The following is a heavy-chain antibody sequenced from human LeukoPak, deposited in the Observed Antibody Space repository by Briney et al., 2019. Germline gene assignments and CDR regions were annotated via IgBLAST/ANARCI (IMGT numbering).Heavy chain of an antibody. CDR3: ATMVVTPPQYYFDY. CDR2: IYSGGST. CDR1: GFTVSSNY. Sequence: GGFLRLSCAASGFTVSSNYMSWVRQAPGKGLEWVSVIYSGGSTYYADSVKGRFTISRDNSKNTLYLQMNSLRAEDTAVYYCATMVVTPPQYYFDYWGQGTLVTVSS. V-gene: IGHV3-53*01. D-gene: IGHD4-23*01. J-gene: IGHJ4*02.